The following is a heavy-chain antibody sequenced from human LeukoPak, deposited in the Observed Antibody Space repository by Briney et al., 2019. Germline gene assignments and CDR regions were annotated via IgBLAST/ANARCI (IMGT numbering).Heavy chain of an antibody. J-gene: IGHJ4*02. CDR3: ARGGPVAAAFDF. CDR1: GYTFTGYN. V-gene: IGHV1-2*02. Sequence: ASVKLSCKASGYTFTGYNIHWVRQAPGEGLEWMGWISPNSGATNVAQRFQGRATLTRDMSISTAHMELSRLTSDDTAVYYCARGGPVAAAFDFWGQGTLVVVSS. CDR2: ISPNSGAT. D-gene: IGHD6-19*01.